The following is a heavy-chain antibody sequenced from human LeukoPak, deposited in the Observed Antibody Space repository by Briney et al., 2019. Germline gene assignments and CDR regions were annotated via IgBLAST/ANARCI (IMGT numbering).Heavy chain of an antibody. CDR2: IKPDGSDK. D-gene: IGHD6-19*01. J-gene: IGHJ4*02. Sequence: GGSLRLSCAASGFTFSTYWMTWVRQSPGKGLEWVASIKPDGSDKYYVDSVKGRFTISRDNAKDSLFLQMNSLRAEDTAVYYCARERDRGIEVADDFDYWGQGTLVTVSS. CDR3: ARERDRGIEVADDFDY. CDR1: GFTFSTYW. V-gene: IGHV3-7*01.